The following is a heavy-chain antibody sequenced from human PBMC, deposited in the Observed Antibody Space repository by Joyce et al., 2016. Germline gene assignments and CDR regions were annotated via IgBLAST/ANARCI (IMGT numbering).Heavy chain of an antibody. Sequence: QVQLVQSGAEVKKPGASVKVSCKASGYTFTDYYIHWVRQAPGQGLEWIGGINLNSGSTEYPQKVQGRVTMTRDTSIRTAYMELTGLRSDDTAMYYCARGDLRTSSPVFWYFALWGRGTLVTVSS. D-gene: IGHD2-2*01. V-gene: IGHV1-2*02. CDR1: GYTFTDYY. J-gene: IGHJ2*01. CDR3: ARGDLRTSSPVFWYFAL. CDR2: INLNSGST.